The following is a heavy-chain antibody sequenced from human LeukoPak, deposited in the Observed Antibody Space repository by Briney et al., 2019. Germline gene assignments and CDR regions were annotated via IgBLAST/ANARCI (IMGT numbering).Heavy chain of an antibody. CDR1: GFTFSIYA. CDR3: AKDRPNYYGSNGHYYRRDGDY. CDR2: ITSSGDGT. D-gene: IGHD3-22*01. Sequence: GGSLRLSCAASGFTFSIYAMSWVRQAPGKGLKWVSYITSSGDGTYYADSVKGRFTISRDNSENMLYLQMNSLRVEDTAVYFCAKDRPNYYGSNGHYYRRDGDYWGQGTLVTVSS. V-gene: IGHV3-23*01. J-gene: IGHJ4*02.